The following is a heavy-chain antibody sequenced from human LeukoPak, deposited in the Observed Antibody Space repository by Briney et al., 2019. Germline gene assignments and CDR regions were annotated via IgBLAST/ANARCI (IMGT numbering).Heavy chain of an antibody. CDR1: GYTFTSYA. Sequence: ASVKVSCKASGYTFTSYAMHWVRQAPGQRLEWMGWINAGNGNTKYSQKFQGRVTITRDTSASTAYTELSSLRSEDTAVYYCARGAAAAGTVDFDYWGQGTLVTVSS. CDR2: INAGNGNT. D-gene: IGHD6-13*01. V-gene: IGHV1-3*01. CDR3: ARGAAAAGTVDFDY. J-gene: IGHJ4*02.